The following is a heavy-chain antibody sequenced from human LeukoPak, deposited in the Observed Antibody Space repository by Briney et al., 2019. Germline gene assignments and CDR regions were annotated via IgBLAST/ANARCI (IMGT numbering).Heavy chain of an antibody. Sequence: ASVKVSCKVSGYTLTELSMHWVRQAPGKGLEWMGGFDPEDGETIYAQKFQGRVTMTEDTSTDTAYMELSSLRSEDTAVYYCATATLRYFDWFLDYWGQGTLVTVSS. CDR3: ATATLRYFDWFLDY. J-gene: IGHJ4*02. CDR2: FDPEDGET. CDR1: GYTLTELS. D-gene: IGHD3-9*01. V-gene: IGHV1-24*01.